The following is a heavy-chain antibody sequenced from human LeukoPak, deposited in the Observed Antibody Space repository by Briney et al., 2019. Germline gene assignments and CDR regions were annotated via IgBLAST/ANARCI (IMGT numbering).Heavy chain of an antibody. J-gene: IGHJ4*02. CDR3: AREIVTTGGDY. Sequence: RSGGSLRLSCAVSGFTFSSHTMSWVRQAPGKGLEWVSSISGSSTYIYYADSVRGRFTVSRDNAKNSLSLQMNSLRAEDTAVYYCAREIVTTGGDYWGQGTLFTVSS. CDR1: GFTFSSHT. D-gene: IGHD1-26*01. CDR2: ISGSSTYI. V-gene: IGHV3-21*01.